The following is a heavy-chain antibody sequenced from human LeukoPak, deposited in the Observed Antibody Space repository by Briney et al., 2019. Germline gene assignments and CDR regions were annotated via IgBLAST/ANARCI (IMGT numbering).Heavy chain of an antibody. CDR2: ISAYNGNT. V-gene: IGHV1-18*01. CDR3: ARDQMYEDPSSHFDY. Sequence: ASVKVSCKASGYTFTSYGISWVRQAPGQGLEWMGWISAYNGNTNYAQKLQGRVTMTTDTSTSTAYMELRSLRPDDTAVYYCARDQMYEDPSSHFDYWGQGTLVTVSS. J-gene: IGHJ4*02. D-gene: IGHD2-15*01. CDR1: GYTFTSYG.